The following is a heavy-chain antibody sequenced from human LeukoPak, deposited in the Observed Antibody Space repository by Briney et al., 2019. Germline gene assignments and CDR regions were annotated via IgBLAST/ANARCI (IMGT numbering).Heavy chain of an antibody. D-gene: IGHD3-10*01. CDR2: IYHTGST. J-gene: IGHJ4*02. CDR3: ARKYGSKSYIDY. V-gene: IGHV4-38-2*01. Sequence: SETLSLTCSVSGHSIINSFYWGWIRQPPGKGLEWIGSIYHTGSTYYNPSLKSRVTISVDTSKNQFSLKLSSVTAADTAVYYCARKYGSKSYIDYWGQGTLVTVSS. CDR1: GHSIINSFY.